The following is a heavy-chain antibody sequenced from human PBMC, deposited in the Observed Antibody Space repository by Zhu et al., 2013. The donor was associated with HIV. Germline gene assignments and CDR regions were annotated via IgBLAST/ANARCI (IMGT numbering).Heavy chain of an antibody. V-gene: IGHV4-4*02. CDR3: ARPQSSASPYAFDI. CDR1: GGSMSSNNW. D-gene: IGHD6-19*01. J-gene: IGHJ3*02. CDR2: IHETGNT. Sequence: QVQLQESGPRLVKPSGTLSLTCVVSGGSMSSNNWWSWVRQPPGTGLEWIGEIHETGNTNYSPSLKSRVTISIDKSKNQFSLTLTSVTAADAAVYYCARPQSSASPYAFDIWAKGQRSSSLQ.